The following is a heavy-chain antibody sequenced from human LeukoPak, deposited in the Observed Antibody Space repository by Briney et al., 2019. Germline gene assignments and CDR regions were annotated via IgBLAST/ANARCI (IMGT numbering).Heavy chain of an antibody. CDR2: IIPIFGTA. J-gene: IGHJ6*02. CDR3: AREYSNGYYYYGMDV. V-gene: IGHV1-69*13. D-gene: IGHD4-11*01. CDR1: GGTFSSYA. Sequence: PAASVKVSCKASGGTFSSYAISWVRQAPGQGLEWMGGIIPIFGTANYAQKFQGRVTITADESTSTAYMELSSLRSEDTAVYYCAREYSNGYYYYGMDVWGQGTTVTVSS.